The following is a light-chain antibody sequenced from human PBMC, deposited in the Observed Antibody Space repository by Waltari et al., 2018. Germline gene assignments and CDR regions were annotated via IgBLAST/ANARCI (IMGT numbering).Light chain of an antibody. V-gene: IGKV4-1*01. CDR3: QQYFSLPWT. J-gene: IGKJ1*01. CDR2: WAS. CDR1: QSVLSSSDSRNY. Sequence: DIMMTQSPESLPLSLGERATINCKSTQSVLSSSDSRNYLAWYQQRPGQSPKLLIYWASTREFGVPDRFTGSGSGTDFTLTISSLQAEDVAVYYCQQYFSLPWTFGQGTKVEL.